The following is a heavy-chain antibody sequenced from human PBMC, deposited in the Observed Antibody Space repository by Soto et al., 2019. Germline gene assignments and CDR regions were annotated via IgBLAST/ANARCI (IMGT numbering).Heavy chain of an antibody. CDR2: ISGSGGST. Sequence: PGGSLRLSCAASGFTFSSYAMGWARQAPGKGLEWVSTISGSGGSTYYADSVKGRFTISRDNSKNTLYLQMNSLRADDTAVYYCAKDAGDYNWNYDYWGQGTLVTVSS. CDR3: AKDAGDYNWNYDY. CDR1: GFTFSSYA. J-gene: IGHJ4*02. D-gene: IGHD1-7*01. V-gene: IGHV3-23*01.